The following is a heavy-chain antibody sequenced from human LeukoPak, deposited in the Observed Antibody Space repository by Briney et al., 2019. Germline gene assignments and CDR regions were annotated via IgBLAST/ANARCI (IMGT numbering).Heavy chain of an antibody. CDR2: IYHSGST. CDR3: ARLFYDSSGYYVSVGYWYFDL. CDR1: GASISSGGYS. J-gene: IGHJ2*01. Sequence: SETLSLTCAVSGASISSGGYSWSWIRQPPGKGLEWIGYIYHSGSTYYNPSLKSRVTISVDRSKNQFSLKLSSVTAADTAVYYCARLFYDSSGYYVSVGYWYFDLWGRGTLVTVSS. V-gene: IGHV4-30-2*02. D-gene: IGHD3-22*01.